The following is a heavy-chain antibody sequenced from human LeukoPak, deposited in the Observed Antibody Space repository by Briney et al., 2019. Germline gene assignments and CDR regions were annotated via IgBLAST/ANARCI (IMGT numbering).Heavy chain of an antibody. CDR3: ARHSSAAAASDV. D-gene: IGHD6-13*01. V-gene: IGHV5-10-1*01. CDR1: GYSFTTYW. J-gene: IGHJ3*01. Sequence: GESLKISCKGSGYSFTTYWIIWVRQMPGKGLEWRGTIDPSDSYTSYSPSFQGHVAISADKSINTAYLQWSSLKASDTAMYYCARHSSAAAASDVRGQGTMVTVSS. CDR2: IDPSDSYT.